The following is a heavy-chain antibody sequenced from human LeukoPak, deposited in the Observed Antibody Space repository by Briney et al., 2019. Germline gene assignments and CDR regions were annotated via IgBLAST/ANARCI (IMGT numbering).Heavy chain of an antibody. CDR3: ARVWRDLYGHLWSSSYTEEAFGI. V-gene: IGHV4-59*01. Sequence: MSSQTLSLTCTVSGGSLSSYYWSWIRQPPGKGLEWIGYIYYSGSTNYNPSLKSRVTISVDTSKNQFSLKLSSVTTADTAVYYCARVWRDLYGHLWSSSYTEEAFGIWGQGTLVTVSS. CDR2: IYYSGST. J-gene: IGHJ3*02. D-gene: IGHD3-16*02. CDR1: GGSLSSYY.